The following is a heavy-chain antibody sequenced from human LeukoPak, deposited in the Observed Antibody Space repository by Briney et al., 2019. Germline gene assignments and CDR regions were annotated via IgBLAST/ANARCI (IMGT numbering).Heavy chain of an antibody. CDR3: ARNAGYSDLNY. CDR1: GDSFSSNNY. V-gene: IGHV4-4*02. J-gene: IGHJ4*02. D-gene: IGHD3-22*01. CDR2: VYRSGAT. Sequence: SETLSLTCTVSGDSFSSNNYWTWVRQPPGKGLEWIGEVYRSGATNYNPSLRSRVTVSLDKSKNQFSLRLNSVTAADTAIYYCARNAGYSDLNYWGQGVLVTVSS.